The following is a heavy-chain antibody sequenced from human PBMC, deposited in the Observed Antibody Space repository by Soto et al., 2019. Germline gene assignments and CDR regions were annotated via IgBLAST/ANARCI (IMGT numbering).Heavy chain of an antibody. V-gene: IGHV1-69*04. CDR1: GGTFSSYT. D-gene: IGHD3-9*01. J-gene: IGHJ4*02. Sequence: SVKVSCKASGGTFSSYTISWVRQAPGQGLEWMGRIIPILGIANYAQKFQGRVTITADKSTSTAYMELSSLRSEDTAVYYCARDVDYDILTGYFPSPYFDYWGQGTLVTVSS. CDR3: ARDVDYDILTGYFPSPYFDY. CDR2: IIPILGIA.